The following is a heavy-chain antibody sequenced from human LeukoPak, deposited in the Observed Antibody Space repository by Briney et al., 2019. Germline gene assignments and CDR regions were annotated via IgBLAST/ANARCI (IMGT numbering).Heavy chain of an antibody. CDR3: ARHRYCSGGSCYGGDFDY. D-gene: IGHD2-15*01. V-gene: IGHV5-51*01. Sequence: GESLKISCKGSGYSFTSYWIGWVRQMPGRGLEWMGIRYSPSFQGQVTISADKSISTAYLQWSSLKASDTAMYYCARHRYCSGGSCYGGDFDYWGQGTLVTVSS. J-gene: IGHJ4*02. CDR1: GYSFTSYW.